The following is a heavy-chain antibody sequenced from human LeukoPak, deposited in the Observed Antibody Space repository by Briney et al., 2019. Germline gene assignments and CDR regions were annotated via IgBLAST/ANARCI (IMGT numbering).Heavy chain of an antibody. D-gene: IGHD3-10*01. CDR3: ATPRGYYYYGMDV. Sequence: GASVTVSCKASGGTFSSYAISWVRQAPGQGLEWMGGIIPIFGTANYAQRFQGRVTITADESTSTAHMELSSLRSEDTAVYYCATPRGYYYYGMDVWGQGTTVTVSS. V-gene: IGHV1-69*13. CDR1: GGTFSSYA. CDR2: IIPIFGTA. J-gene: IGHJ6*02.